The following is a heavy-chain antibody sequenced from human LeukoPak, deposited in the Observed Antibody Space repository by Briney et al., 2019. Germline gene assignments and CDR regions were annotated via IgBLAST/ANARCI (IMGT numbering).Heavy chain of an antibody. V-gene: IGHV3-7*01. CDR3: AKEGAYPIITYAW. CDR2: IKGDGNEK. D-gene: IGHD5-24*01. Sequence: GGSLRLSFAASGFTFSSYGMNWVRQAPGKGLEWVANIKGDGNEKNYVDSVRGRFSISRDNAKNSLYLQMDSLRAEDTAVYYCAKEGAYPIITYAWGGQGALVTVSS. CDR1: GFTFSSYG. J-gene: IGHJ4*02.